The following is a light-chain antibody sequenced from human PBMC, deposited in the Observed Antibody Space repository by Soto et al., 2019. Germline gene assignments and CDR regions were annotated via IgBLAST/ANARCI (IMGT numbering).Light chain of an antibody. J-gene: IGKJ1*01. V-gene: IGKV3-20*01. Sequence: VLTQSPGTLSLSPGERATLSCRASQSVSSSYLAWYQQKPGQAPRLLIPGASSRATGIPDRFSGSGSGTDFTLSISRLEPEDFAVYYCQEYGSSRTFGQGTKVDIK. CDR2: GAS. CDR3: QEYGSSRT. CDR1: QSVSSSY.